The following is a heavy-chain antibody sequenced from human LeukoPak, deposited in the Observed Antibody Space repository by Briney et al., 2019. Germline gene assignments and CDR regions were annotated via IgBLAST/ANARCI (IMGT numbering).Heavy chain of an antibody. J-gene: IGHJ6*02. CDR2: IYYSGST. D-gene: IGHD5-24*01. CDR3: ARRRDGYNSPNYYYYYGMDV. CDR1: GGSISSSSYY. V-gene: IGHV4-39*07. Sequence: PSETLSLTCTVSGGSISSSSYYWGWIRQPPGKGLEWIGSIYYSGSTYYNPSLKSRVTISVDTSKNQFSLKLSSVTAADTAVYYCARRRDGYNSPNYYYYYGMDVWGQGTTVTVSS.